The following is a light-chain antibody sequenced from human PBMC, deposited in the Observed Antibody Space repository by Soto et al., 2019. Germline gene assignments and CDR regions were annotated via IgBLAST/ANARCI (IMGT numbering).Light chain of an antibody. V-gene: IGLV2-8*01. CDR1: SSDVSSYDY. CDR3: RSYGGSSNV. CDR2: DVN. Sequence: QSVLTQPPSASVSPGQSVGISCTGTSSDVSSYDYGSQYQQDQGKAPDVIVYDVNKRPSGVPDRFSSSESGNTASLTVVGLQDEDESDYYCRSYGGSSNVFGAGTKVTVL. J-gene: IGLJ1*01.